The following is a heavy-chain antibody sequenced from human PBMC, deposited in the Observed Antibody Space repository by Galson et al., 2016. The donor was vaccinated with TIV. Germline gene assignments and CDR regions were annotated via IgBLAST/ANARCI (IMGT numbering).Heavy chain of an antibody. CDR1: GLAVGSNY. D-gene: IGHD2/OR15-2a*01. CDR2: ISDAGNT. CDR3: ARDRVIDAFYYYYYYGMDV. V-gene: IGHV3-66*02. J-gene: IGHJ6*02. Sequence: SLRLSCASSGLAVGSNYMSWVRQAPGKGLEWVSLISDAGNTYYSESVRGRFTISRDNSRNTLYLQMSGLRAEDTAGYYCARDRVIDAFYYYYYYGMDVCGQGTTVTVAS.